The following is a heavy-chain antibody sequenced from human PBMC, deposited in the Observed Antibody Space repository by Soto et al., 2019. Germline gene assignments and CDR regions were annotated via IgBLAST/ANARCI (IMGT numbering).Heavy chain of an antibody. Sequence: EVQLLESGGGLVKPGGSLRLSCAASGFTFSSYAMSWVRQAPGKGLEWVSAISGSGGSTYYVDSVKGRFTISRDNSKNTLYLQMNSLRAEDTAVYYCAKSYYGDYPEAYYRGQGTLVTVSS. CDR3: AKSYYGDYPEAYY. CDR2: ISGSGGST. V-gene: IGHV3-23*01. D-gene: IGHD4-17*01. J-gene: IGHJ4*02. CDR1: GFTFSSYA.